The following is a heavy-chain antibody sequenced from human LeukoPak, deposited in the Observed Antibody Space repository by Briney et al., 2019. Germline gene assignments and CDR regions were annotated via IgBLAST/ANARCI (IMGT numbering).Heavy chain of an antibody. CDR3: VRDQLYYDFWSGSHNAFDI. CDR2: ISYDGRNN. Sequence: GRSLRLSCAASGFNFSSYGMHWVRQAPGKGLEWVAVISYDGRNNYYGDSVKGRFTISRDNSKNTLYLQMNSLRAEDTAVYYCVRDQLYYDFWSGSHNAFDIWGQGTMVTVSS. V-gene: IGHV3-30*03. J-gene: IGHJ3*02. CDR1: GFNFSSYG. D-gene: IGHD3-3*01.